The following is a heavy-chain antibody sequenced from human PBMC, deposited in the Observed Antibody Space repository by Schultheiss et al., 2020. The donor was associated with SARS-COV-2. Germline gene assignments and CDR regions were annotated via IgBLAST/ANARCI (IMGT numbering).Heavy chain of an antibody. D-gene: IGHD6-19*01. CDR2: IYHSGRT. Sequence: SQTLSLTCAVSGYSISSGYYWGWIRQPPGKGLEWIGSIYHSGRTYYNPSLKSRVTISVDTSKNQFSLKLRAVTATDTAVSYCASARHNSSGWDGDFDYWGQGTLVTVSS. J-gene: IGHJ4*02. CDR3: ASARHNSSGWDGDFDY. CDR1: GYSISSGYY. V-gene: IGHV4-38-2*01.